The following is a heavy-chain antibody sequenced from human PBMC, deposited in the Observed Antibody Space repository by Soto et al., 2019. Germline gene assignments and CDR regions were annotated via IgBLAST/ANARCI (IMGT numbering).Heavy chain of an antibody. V-gene: IGHV3-23*01. J-gene: IGHJ4*02. Sequence: GGSLRLSCAATGFTFGFNALSWVRQAPGKGLEWVSSISAGGVSTNYADSVRGRFTISRDNSKNTLYLQMNSLRAEDTAVYYCASRSATVLSLTYWGPGTQVTVSS. CDR2: ISAGGVST. CDR3: ASRSATVLSLTY. D-gene: IGHD2-8*01. CDR1: GFTFGFNA.